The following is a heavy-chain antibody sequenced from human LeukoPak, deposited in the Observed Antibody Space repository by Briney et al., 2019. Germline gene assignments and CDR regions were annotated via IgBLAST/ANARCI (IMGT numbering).Heavy chain of an antibody. V-gene: IGHV3-48*01. CDR3: ARAGAVAFDI. CDR2: ISSSSSTI. Sequence: GGSLRLSCAASGFTFSSYNMNWVRQAPGKGLEWVSYISSSSSTIYYADSVKGRFTISRDNAKNSLYLQMNILRAEDTAVYYCARAGAVAFDIWGQGTMVTVSS. J-gene: IGHJ3*02. CDR1: GFTFSSYN.